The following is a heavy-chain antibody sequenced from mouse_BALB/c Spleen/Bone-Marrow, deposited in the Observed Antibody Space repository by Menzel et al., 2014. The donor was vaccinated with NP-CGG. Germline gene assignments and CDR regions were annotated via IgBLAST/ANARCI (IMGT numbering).Heavy chain of an antibody. CDR1: GYTFTSYR. CDR2: IDPYDSET. D-gene: IGHD2-1*01. V-gene: IGHV1-52*01. CDR3: AREGYYGSYDYAMDY. J-gene: IGHJ4*01. Sequence: QVQLQQSGAELVRPGASVKLSCKASGYTFTSYRMNWVKQRPEQGLEWIGRIDPYDSETHYNQKFKDKAILTVDKSSSTAYMQLSSLTSEDSAVCYCAREGYYGSYDYAMDYWGQGTSVTVSS.